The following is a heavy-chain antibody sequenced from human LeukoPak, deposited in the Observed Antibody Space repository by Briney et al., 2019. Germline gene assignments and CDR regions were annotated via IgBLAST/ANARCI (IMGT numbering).Heavy chain of an antibody. CDR3: AKETSSGNFVTIDC. J-gene: IGHJ4*02. Sequence: GGSLRLSCAASGFTFSSYSMNWVRQAPGKGLEWVSSISSSSSYIYYADSVKGRFTISRDNSKNTLYLQMNSLRAEDTAVYYCAKETSSGNFVTIDCWGQGALVTVSS. CDR2: ISSSSSYI. V-gene: IGHV3-21*04. CDR1: GFTFSSYS. D-gene: IGHD1-26*01.